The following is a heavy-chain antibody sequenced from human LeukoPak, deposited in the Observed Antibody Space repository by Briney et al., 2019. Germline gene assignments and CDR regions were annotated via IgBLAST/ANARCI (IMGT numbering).Heavy chain of an antibody. Sequence: PSETLSLTRSAYGGSFGGYFWSWIRQPPGEGLEWIGEVNHSGSTNYNPSLKSRVTISVDTSRTQFSLNLRSVTAADTAVYYCARGPPLAYYGTGGYYFLDYWGQGILVTVSP. CDR3: ARGPPLAYYGTGGYYFLDY. CDR2: VNHSGST. D-gene: IGHD3-22*01. V-gene: IGHV4-34*01. CDR1: GGSFGGYF. J-gene: IGHJ4*02.